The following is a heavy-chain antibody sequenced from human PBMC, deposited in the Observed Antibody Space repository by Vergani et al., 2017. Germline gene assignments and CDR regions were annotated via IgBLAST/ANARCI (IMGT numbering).Heavy chain of an antibody. J-gene: IGHJ4*02. D-gene: IGHD6-19*01. Sequence: EVQLVESGGGLVQPGGSLRLSCAASGFTFSSYWMSWVRPAPGKGLEWVANIKQDGSEKYYVDSVKGRFTISRDNAKNSLYLQMNSLRAEDTAVYYCAREGGDFIAVAGTSFDYWGQGTLVTVSS. V-gene: IGHV3-7*03. CDR1: GFTFSSYW. CDR3: AREGGDFIAVAGTSFDY. CDR2: IKQDGSEK.